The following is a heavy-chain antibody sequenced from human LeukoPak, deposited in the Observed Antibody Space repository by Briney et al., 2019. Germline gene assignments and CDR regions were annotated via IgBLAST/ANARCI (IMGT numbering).Heavy chain of an antibody. D-gene: IGHD3-22*01. J-gene: IGHJ6*03. CDR3: ARGYDSSGYYPSRYYYYMDV. Sequence: SVKVSCKASGGTFSSYAISWVRQAPGQGLEWMGGIIPIFGTANYAQKFRGRVTITTDESTSTAYMELSSLRSEDTAVYYCARGYDSSGYYPSRYYYYMDVWGKGTTVTVSS. CDR1: GGTFSSYA. CDR2: IIPIFGTA. V-gene: IGHV1-69*05.